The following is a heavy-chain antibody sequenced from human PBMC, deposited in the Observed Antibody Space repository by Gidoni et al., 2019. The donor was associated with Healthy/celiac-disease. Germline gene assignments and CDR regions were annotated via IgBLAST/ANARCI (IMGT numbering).Heavy chain of an antibody. CDR2: ISYDGSNK. CDR3: ARAQQEREYYYYMDV. D-gene: IGHD2-2*01. CDR1: GFTFSSYA. Sequence: QVQLVESGGGVVQPGRYLRLSCAASGFTFSSYAMHWVRQAPGKGLEWVAVISYDGSNKYYADSVKGRFTISRDNSKNTLYLQMNSLRAEDTAVYYCARAQQEREYYYYMDVWGKGTTVTVSS. V-gene: IGHV3-30-3*01. J-gene: IGHJ6*03.